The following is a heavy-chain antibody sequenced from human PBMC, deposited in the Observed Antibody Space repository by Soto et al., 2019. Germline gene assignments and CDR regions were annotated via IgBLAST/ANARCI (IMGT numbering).Heavy chain of an antibody. CDR2: IDPSDSYT. Sequence: GESLKISCKGSGYSFTSYWISWVRQMPGKGLEWMGRIDPSDSYTNYSPSFQGHVTISADKSISTAYLQWSSLKASDTAMYYCSRRGTHSSSSPLYYYYYGMDVWGQGTTVTVSS. D-gene: IGHD6-6*01. J-gene: IGHJ6*02. CDR1: GYSFTSYW. CDR3: SRRGTHSSSSPLYYYYYGMDV. V-gene: IGHV5-10-1*01.